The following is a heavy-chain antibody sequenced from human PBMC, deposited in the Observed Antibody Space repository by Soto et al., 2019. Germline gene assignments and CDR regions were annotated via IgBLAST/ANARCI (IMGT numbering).Heavy chain of an antibody. CDR2: IYHSGST. CDR3: ERRGQQLAPTIDY. J-gene: IGHJ4*02. Sequence: SETLSLTCAVSGGSISSSNWWSWVRQPPGKGLEWIGEIYHSGSTNYNPSLKSRVTISVDKSKNQFSLKLSSVTAADTAVYYCERRGQQLAPTIDYWGPGTLVTVSS. D-gene: IGHD6-13*01. V-gene: IGHV4-4*02. CDR1: GGSISSSNW.